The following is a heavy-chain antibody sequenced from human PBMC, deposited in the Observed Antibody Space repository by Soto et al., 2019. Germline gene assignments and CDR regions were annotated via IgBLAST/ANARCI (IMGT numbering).Heavy chain of an antibody. J-gene: IGHJ3*02. Sequence: PSETLSLTCTVSGGSISSGGYYWSWIRQHPGKGLEWIGYIYYSGSTYYNPSLKSRVTISVDTSKNQFSLKLSSVTAADTAVYYCAVLWFGELVYAFDIWGQGTMVTVS. CDR3: AVLWFGELVYAFDI. CDR1: GGSISSGGYY. CDR2: IYYSGST. D-gene: IGHD3-10*01. V-gene: IGHV4-31*03.